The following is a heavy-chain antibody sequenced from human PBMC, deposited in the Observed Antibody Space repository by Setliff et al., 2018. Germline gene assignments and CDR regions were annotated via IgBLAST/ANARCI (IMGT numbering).Heavy chain of an antibody. CDR1: GFTFSDYY. CDR3: ARGPTIFGAIYYMDV. Sequence: LRLSCAASGFTFSDYYMSWIRQAPGKGLEWVSYISGSGYTIYYADSVKGRFTISRDNAKNSLYLQMNSLRAEDTAVYYCARGPTIFGAIYYMDVWGKGTTVTVSS. CDR2: ISGSGYTI. D-gene: IGHD3-3*01. J-gene: IGHJ6*03. V-gene: IGHV3-11*04.